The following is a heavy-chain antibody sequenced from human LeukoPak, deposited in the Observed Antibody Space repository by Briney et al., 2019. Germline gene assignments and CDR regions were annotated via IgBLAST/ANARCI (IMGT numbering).Heavy chain of an antibody. CDR1: GGSISSSSYY. CDR3: ARGKHEYGDYFDAFDI. J-gene: IGHJ3*02. CDR2: IYYSGGT. Sequence: SETLCLTCTVSGGSISSSSYYWGWIRQPPGKGREWIGSIYYSGGTYYNPSLKIRVTISVHTSKNQFSLKLRSVTAADTAVYYCARGKHEYGDYFDAFDIWGKGTMVTVSS. D-gene: IGHD4-17*01. V-gene: IGHV4-39*07.